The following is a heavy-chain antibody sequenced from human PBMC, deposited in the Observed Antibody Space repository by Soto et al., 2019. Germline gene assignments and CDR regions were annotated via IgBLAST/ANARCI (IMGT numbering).Heavy chain of an antibody. CDR2: ISHTGGT. J-gene: IGHJ4*02. CDR3: ARLNGDPDY. V-gene: IGHV4-30-2*01. Sequence: QLQLQESGSRLVKPSQTLSLTCAVSGGSISSGGYSWTWIRQPPGKGLEWIGYISHTGGTYYNPSIKSRVAISVDRSKTQFSLKFNSVTAADTAVYYCARLNGDPDYWGQGILVTVSS. D-gene: IGHD7-27*01. CDR1: GGSISSGGYS.